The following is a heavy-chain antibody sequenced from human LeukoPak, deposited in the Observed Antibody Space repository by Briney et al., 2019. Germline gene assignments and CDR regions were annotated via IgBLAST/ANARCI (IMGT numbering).Heavy chain of an antibody. CDR3: VKDPYSSGWYGGNAFDL. V-gene: IGHV3-23*01. CDR2: ISSSGDSA. J-gene: IGHJ3*01. Sequence: PGGSLRLSCAASGFTFSTYAMNWVRQAPGKRLEWVSAISSSGDSAYYADPVKGRFTISRDNSKKTLYLQMNSLRVEDTAVYHCVKDPYSSGWYGGNAFDLWGQGTMVTVSS. D-gene: IGHD6-19*01. CDR1: GFTFSTYA.